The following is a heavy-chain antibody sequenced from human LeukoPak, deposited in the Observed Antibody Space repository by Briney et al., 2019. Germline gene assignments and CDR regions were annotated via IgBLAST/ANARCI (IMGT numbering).Heavy chain of an antibody. V-gene: IGHV4-59*01. CDR2: IYYSGST. Sequence: PSESLSLTCTVSGGSISSYYWSWIRQPPGKGLEWVGYIYYSGSTNYNPSLKSRVTISVDPSKNQFSLKLSSVTAADTAVYYCARVAYDILTGYSPIDYCGQGTLVTASS. CDR1: GGSISSYY. CDR3: ARVAYDILTGYSPIDY. J-gene: IGHJ4*02. D-gene: IGHD3-9*01.